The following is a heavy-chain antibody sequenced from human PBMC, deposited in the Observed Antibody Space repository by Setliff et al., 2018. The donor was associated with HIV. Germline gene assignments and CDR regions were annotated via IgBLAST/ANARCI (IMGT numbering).Heavy chain of an antibody. CDR2: IYYSGST. J-gene: IGHJ6*03. Sequence: SETLSLTCTVSGGSISSSGYYWGWIRQPPGKGLEWIGGIYYSGSTSYNPSLMSRVTISVDTPKNQFSLQLRSLTAADTALYFCARLPGYSSGWSYYYYYMDVWGKGTTVTVSS. CDR1: GGSISSSGYY. CDR3: ARLPGYSSGWSYYYYYMDV. V-gene: IGHV4-39*01. D-gene: IGHD6-19*01.